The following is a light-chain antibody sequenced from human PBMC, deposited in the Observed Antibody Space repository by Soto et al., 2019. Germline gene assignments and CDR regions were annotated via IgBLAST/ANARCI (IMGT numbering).Light chain of an antibody. V-gene: IGLV2-23*01. CDR2: EGS. J-gene: IGLJ2*01. Sequence: QSVLTQPASVSGSPGQSITISCTGTSSDVGSYNLVSWYQQHPGKAPKLMIYEGSARPSGVSNRFSGSKSGNTASLTISGLQAEDAADYYCCSYAGSSTLLFGGGTKLTVL. CDR3: CSYAGSSTLL. CDR1: SSDVGSYNL.